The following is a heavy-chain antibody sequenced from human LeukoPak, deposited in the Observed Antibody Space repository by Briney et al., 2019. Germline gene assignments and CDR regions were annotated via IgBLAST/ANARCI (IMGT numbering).Heavy chain of an antibody. CDR2: INHRGST. J-gene: IGHJ4*02. D-gene: IGHD6-19*01. CDR1: GGSFSGYY. CDR3: ASSGWYRGY. V-gene: IGHV4-34*01. Sequence: SETLSLTCAVYGGSFSGYYWSWIRQTPGKGLEWIGEINHRGSTNYNPSLKSRVTISVDTSKNQFSLKLSSVTAADTAVYYCASSGWYRGYWGQGTLVTVSS.